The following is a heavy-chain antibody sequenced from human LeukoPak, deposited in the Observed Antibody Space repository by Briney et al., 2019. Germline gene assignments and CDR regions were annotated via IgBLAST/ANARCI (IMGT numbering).Heavy chain of an antibody. V-gene: IGHV3-23*01. CDR3: AKARDRSGPYGDY. CDR1: GFTFSNYA. J-gene: IGHJ4*02. Sequence: PGGSLRLSCAASGFTFSNYAMSWVRQAPGKGLEWVSAFSDSSGSTHHADSVKGRFTISRDNSKNTLYLQMNSLRAEDTAVYYCAKARDRSGPYGDYWGQGTLVTVSS. D-gene: IGHD3-22*01. CDR2: FSDSSGST.